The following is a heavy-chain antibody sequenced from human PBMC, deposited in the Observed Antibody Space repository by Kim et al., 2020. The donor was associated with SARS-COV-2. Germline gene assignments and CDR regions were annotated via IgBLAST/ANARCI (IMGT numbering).Heavy chain of an antibody. Sequence: GGSLRLSCAASGFTFSSYAMSWVRQAPGKGLEWVSAISGSGGSTYYADSVKGRFTISRDNSKNTLYLQMNSLRAEDTAVYYCAKVQKPLRITMVRGVIGSVLDYWGQGTLVTVSS. CDR2: ISGSGGST. V-gene: IGHV3-23*01. CDR1: GFTFSSYA. D-gene: IGHD3-10*01. J-gene: IGHJ4*02. CDR3: AKVQKPLRITMVRGVIGSVLDY.